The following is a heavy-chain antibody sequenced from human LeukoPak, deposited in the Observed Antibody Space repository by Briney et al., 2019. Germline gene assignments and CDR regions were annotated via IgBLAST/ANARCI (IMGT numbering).Heavy chain of an antibody. CDR3: AKHGDYSFED. CDR1: GFTFSSRW. CDR2: INNDGSTQ. J-gene: IGHJ4*02. Sequence: GGSLRLSCAASGFTFSSRWMGWVRQAPGEGLEWVANINNDGSTQYYVGSVKGRFTISRDNARNSLFLQMNSLRAEDTAVYYCAKHGDYSFEDWGQGTLVTVSS. D-gene: IGHD4-17*01. V-gene: IGHV3-7*01.